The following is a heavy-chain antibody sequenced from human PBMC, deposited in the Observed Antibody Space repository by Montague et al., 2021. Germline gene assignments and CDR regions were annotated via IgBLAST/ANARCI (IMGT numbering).Heavy chain of an antibody. V-gene: IGHV3-74*01. J-gene: IGHJ6*03. CDR2: IKSDGHIA. CDR3: ARGGLRNYYYYMDV. D-gene: IGHD3-16*01. Sequence: SLRLSCAASGFTFRSYWMHWVRQAPGKGLVWVSRIKSDGHIAIYADSVKGRFTISRDNAKDTLHLQMNSLGAEDTATYYCARGGLRNYYYYMDVWGKGTTVTVSS. CDR1: GFTFRSYW.